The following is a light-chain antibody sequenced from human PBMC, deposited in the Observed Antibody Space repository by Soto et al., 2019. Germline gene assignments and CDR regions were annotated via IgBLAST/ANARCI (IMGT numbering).Light chain of an antibody. CDR2: AVS. J-gene: IGLJ1*01. V-gene: IGLV2-14*01. CDR3: SSYIGATTYV. CDR1: SSDIGGYNS. Sequence: QSALTQPASVSGSPGQSITISCTGTSSDIGGYNSVSWYQQHPGKAPKLVIYAVSNRPSGVSSRFSGSKSGNTASLTMSGLQAEDEATYYCSSYIGATTYVFGTGTKVT.